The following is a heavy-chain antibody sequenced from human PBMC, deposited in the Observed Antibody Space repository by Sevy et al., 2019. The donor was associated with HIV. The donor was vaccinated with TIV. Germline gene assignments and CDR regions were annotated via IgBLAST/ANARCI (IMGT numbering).Heavy chain of an antibody. CDR1: GFTFSSYG. V-gene: IGHV3-30*18. D-gene: IGHD3-10*01. J-gene: IGHJ4*02. Sequence: GGSLRLSCAASGFTFSSYGMHWVRQAPGKGLEWVAVISYDGSNKYYADSVKGRFTISRDNSKNTLYLQMNSLRVEDTAVYYCAKDRIWFGELLSYYFDYWGQGTLVTVSS. CDR2: ISYDGSNK. CDR3: AKDRIWFGELLSYYFDY.